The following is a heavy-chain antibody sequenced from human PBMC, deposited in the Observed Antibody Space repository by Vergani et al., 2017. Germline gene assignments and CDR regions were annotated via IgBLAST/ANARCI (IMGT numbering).Heavy chain of an antibody. V-gene: IGHV4-59*01. D-gene: IGHD2-15*01. CDR1: GGSISSYY. CDR3: ASDDGYCSGGSCLPAFDI. Sequence: QLQLQESGSGLVKPSQTLSLTCAVSGGSISSYYWSWIRQPPGKGLEWIGYIYYSGSTNYNPSLKSRVTISVDTSKNQFSLKLSSVTAADTAVYYGASDDGYCSGGSCLPAFDIWGQGTMVTVSS. CDR2: IYYSGST. J-gene: IGHJ3*02.